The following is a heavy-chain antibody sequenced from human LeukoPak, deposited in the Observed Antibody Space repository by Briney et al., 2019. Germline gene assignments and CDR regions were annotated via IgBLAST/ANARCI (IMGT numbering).Heavy chain of an antibody. D-gene: IGHD6-19*01. J-gene: IGHJ6*02. Sequence: PGGSLRLSCAASGFTFSSYDMHWVRQATGKGLEWVSAIGTAGDTYYPGSVKGRFTISRENAKNSLYLQMNSLRAGDTAVYYYARERQGSSEDGMDVWGQGTTVTVSS. CDR2: IGTAGDT. CDR3: ARERQGSSEDGMDV. CDR1: GFTFSSYD. V-gene: IGHV3-13*01.